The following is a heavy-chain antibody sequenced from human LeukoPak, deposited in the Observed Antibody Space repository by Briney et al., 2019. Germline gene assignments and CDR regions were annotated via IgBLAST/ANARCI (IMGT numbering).Heavy chain of an antibody. J-gene: IGHJ4*02. CDR2: ISSSSSYI. CDR1: GFTFSSYS. CDR3: ASGGIYDSSGYYPDYFDY. V-gene: IGHV3-21*01. Sequence: GVSLRLSCAASGFTFSSYSMNWVRQAPGKGLEWILSISSSSSYIYYADSVKGRFTISRDNAKNSLYLHMNSLRAEDTAVYYCASGGIYDSSGYYPDYFDYWGQGTLVTVSS. D-gene: IGHD3-22*01.